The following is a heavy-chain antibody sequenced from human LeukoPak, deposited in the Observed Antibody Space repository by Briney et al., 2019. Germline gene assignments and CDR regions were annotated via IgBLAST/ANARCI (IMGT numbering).Heavy chain of an antibody. CDR2: LNPNSGGT. CDR1: GYTFTGFC. J-gene: IGHJ1*01. D-gene: IGHD3-10*01. V-gene: IGHV1-2*02. CDR3: ARDLDNYSGSGSYYNGDPLFQH. Sequence: GASVKVSCKASGYTFTGFCIHWVRQAPGQGLEWMGWLNPNSGGTNYAQNFQGRVTMPRDTSISTGYMELSRLRSDDTAVYYCARDLDNYSGSGSYYNGDPLFQHWGQGTLVTVSS.